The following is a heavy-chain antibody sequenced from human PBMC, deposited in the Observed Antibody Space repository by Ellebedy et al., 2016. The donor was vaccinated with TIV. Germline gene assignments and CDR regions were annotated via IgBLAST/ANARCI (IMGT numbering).Heavy chain of an antibody. V-gene: IGHV3-30*18. CDR2: ISYDGSNK. CDR1: GFTFSSYG. Sequence: GGSLRLSXAASGFTFSSYGMHWVRQAPGKGLEWVAVISYDGSNKYYADSVKGRFTISRDNSKNTLYLQMNSLRAEDTAVYYCAKGPMGYNFWNRAFDIWGQGTMVTVSS. D-gene: IGHD5-24*01. J-gene: IGHJ3*02. CDR3: AKGPMGYNFWNRAFDI.